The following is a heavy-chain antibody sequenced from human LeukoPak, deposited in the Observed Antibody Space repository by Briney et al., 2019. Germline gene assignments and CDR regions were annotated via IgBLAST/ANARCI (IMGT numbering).Heavy chain of an antibody. CDR1: GFTFSSYG. V-gene: IGHV3-30*02. J-gene: IGHJ4*02. CDR3: AKDLRYSSGWHFDY. CDR2: IRYDGSNK. D-gene: IGHD6-19*01. Sequence: GGSLRLSCAASGFTFSSYGMHWVRQAPGKGLEWVAFIRYDGSNKYYADSVKGQFTISRDNSKNTLYLQMNSLRAEDTAVYYCAKDLRYSSGWHFDYWGQGTLVTVSS.